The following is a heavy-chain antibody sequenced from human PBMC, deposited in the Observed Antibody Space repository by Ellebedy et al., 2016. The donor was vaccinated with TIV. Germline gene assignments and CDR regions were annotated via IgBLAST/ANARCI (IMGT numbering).Heavy chain of an antibody. V-gene: IGHV3-74*01. CDR3: ARGQECMWGSYRPSFDY. Sequence: PGGSLRLSCAASGFTFSSYYMHWVRQAPGKGLVCVSRLNVDGTFTSYVDSVKGRFTSSRDNAQNSLFLQMSSRRAEDTAVYYCARGQECMWGSYRPSFDYWGQGTLVTVSS. D-gene: IGHD3-16*02. CDR1: GFTFSSYY. J-gene: IGHJ4*02. CDR2: LNVDGTFT.